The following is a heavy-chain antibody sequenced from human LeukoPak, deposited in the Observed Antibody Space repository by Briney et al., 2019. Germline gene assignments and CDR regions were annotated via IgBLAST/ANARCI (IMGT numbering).Heavy chain of an antibody. J-gene: IGHJ3*02. CDR3: ARSVVAAAMSDAFDI. Sequence: GESLKISCKGSGYSFTTYWIGRVRQMPGKGLEWMGIIYPGDSDTRYSPSFQGQVTISADKSISTAYLQWSSLKASDTAMYYCARSVVAAAMSDAFDIWGQGTMVTVSS. CDR1: GYSFTTYW. D-gene: IGHD2-2*01. CDR2: IYPGDSDT. V-gene: IGHV5-51*01.